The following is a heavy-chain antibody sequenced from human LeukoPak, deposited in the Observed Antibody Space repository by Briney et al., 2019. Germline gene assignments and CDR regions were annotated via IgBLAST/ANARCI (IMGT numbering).Heavy chain of an antibody. Sequence: HSGGSLRLSCAASGFTFSSYWMSWVRQAPGKGLEWVTNIKQDGSEKYYVDSVKGRFTISRDNAKNSLYLQMNSLRAEDTAAYYCANTILTRIYYFDYWGQGTLVTVSS. D-gene: IGHD2-21*02. CDR3: ANTILTRIYYFDY. CDR1: GFTFSSYW. CDR2: IKQDGSEK. J-gene: IGHJ4*02. V-gene: IGHV3-7*03.